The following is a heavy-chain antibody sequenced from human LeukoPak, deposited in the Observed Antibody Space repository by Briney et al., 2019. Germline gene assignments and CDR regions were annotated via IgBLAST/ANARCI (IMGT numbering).Heavy chain of an antibody. J-gene: IGHJ4*02. Sequence: SETLSLTCTVSGGSISSYYWSWIRQPPGKGLEWIGYIYYSGSTNYNPSLKSRVTISVDTSKNQFSLKLSSVTAADTAVYYCARSPNYAMGDYWGQGTLVTVSS. V-gene: IGHV4-59*01. CDR3: ARSPNYAMGDY. D-gene: IGHD1-7*01. CDR1: GGSISSYY. CDR2: IYYSGST.